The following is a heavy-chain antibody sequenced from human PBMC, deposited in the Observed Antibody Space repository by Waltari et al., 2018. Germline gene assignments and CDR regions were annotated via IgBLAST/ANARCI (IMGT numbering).Heavy chain of an antibody. J-gene: IGHJ3*02. CDR1: GFTFSSYD. CDR2: IGTAGDT. V-gene: IGHV3-13*01. D-gene: IGHD6-13*01. Sequence: EVQLVESGGGLVQPGGSLRLSCAASGFTFSSYDMHWVRQATGKGLEWVSAIGTAGDTYYPGSVKGRLTISRENAKNSLYLQMNSLRAGDTAVYYCARARGYTDAFDIWGQGTMVTVSS. CDR3: ARARGYTDAFDI.